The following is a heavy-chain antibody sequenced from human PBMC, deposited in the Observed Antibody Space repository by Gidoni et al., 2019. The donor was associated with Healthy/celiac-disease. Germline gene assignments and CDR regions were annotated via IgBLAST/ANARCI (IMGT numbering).Heavy chain of an antibody. CDR3: ARGGIQADAFDI. CDR2: MNPNSGNT. CDR1: GYTFTSYD. V-gene: IGHV1-8*01. Sequence: QVQLVQSGAAVKKTVASVKVSCKAAGYTFTSYDINWVRQATGQGLEWMGWMNPNSGNTGYAQKFQGRVTMTRNTSISTAYMELSSLRSEDTAVYYCARGGIQADAFDIWGQGTMVTVSS. J-gene: IGHJ3*02. D-gene: IGHD5-18*01.